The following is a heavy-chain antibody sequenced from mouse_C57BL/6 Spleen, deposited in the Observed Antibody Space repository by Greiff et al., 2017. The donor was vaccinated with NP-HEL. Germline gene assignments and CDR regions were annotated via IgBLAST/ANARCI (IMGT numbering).Heavy chain of an antibody. J-gene: IGHJ2*01. CDR3: AKHNNWDDGFDY. CDR1: GYTFTEST. Sequence: QVQLQQSVAELVKPGASVKLSCTASGYTFTESTIHWVKQRSGQGLEWIGWFYPGSGSIKYNEKFKGKATLTADTSSSTVYMQLSRLTSEDTAVYYCAKHNNWDDGFDYWGQGTPLTVS. CDR2: FYPGSGSI. V-gene: IGHV1-62-2*01. D-gene: IGHD4-1*01.